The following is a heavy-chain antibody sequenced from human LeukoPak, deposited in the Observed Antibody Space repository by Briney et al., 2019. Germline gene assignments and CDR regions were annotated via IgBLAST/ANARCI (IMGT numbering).Heavy chain of an antibody. V-gene: IGHV1-8*01. Sequence: ASVKVSCKASGYTLTSYDINSGRQATGQGRGWMGWMNPNIGNTGYAQKFQGRVTITRNTSISTAYMELSSLRSEDTAVYYCARSGGYSSSWMDYWGQGTLVTVSS. J-gene: IGHJ4*02. CDR2: MNPNIGNT. D-gene: IGHD6-13*01. CDR3: ARSGGYSSSWMDY. CDR1: GYTLTSYD.